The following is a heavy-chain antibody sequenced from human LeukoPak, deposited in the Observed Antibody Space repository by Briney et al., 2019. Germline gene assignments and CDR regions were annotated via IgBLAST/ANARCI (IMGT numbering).Heavy chain of an antibody. Sequence: GASVTVSCKASGYTFTGYYMHWVRQAPGQGLEWMGWINPNSGGTNYAQRFQGRVTMTRDTSISTAYMELSRLRSDDTAVYYCARVITGSLTPYDYWGQGTLVTVSS. CDR1: GYTFTGYY. CDR3: ARVITGSLTPYDY. CDR2: INPNSGGT. J-gene: IGHJ4*02. D-gene: IGHD1-20*01. V-gene: IGHV1-2*02.